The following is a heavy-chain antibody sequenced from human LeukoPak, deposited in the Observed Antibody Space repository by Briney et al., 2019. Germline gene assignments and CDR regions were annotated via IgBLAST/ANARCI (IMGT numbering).Heavy chain of an antibody. CDR3: AKTTTGYSSGRYPGWPVDY. J-gene: IGHJ4*02. CDR1: GFTFNSYA. CDR2: IFGSGGSS. V-gene: IGHV3-23*01. Sequence: GGSLRLSCAASGFTFNSYAMYCVRQAPGKGLEWGSGIFGSGGSSHYADSVKGRLTISRDNYENTVYLQMNSLRPEDTAVYYCAKTTTGYSSGRYPGWPVDYWGQGTLVTVSS. D-gene: IGHD6-19*01.